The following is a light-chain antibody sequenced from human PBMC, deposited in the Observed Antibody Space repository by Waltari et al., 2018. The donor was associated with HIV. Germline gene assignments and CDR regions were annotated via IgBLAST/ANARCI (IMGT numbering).Light chain of an antibody. CDR1: NIGSYS. CDR2: DDS. J-gene: IGLJ2*01. CDR3: QVWDSNSDDYV. V-gene: IGLV3-21*02. Sequence: SYVLTQAPSVSVAPGQTARITCGGNNIGSYSVNWYQQKPGQAPVLVVYDDSDRPSGIPERIYGSTSGNTATLTINRVEAGDEADYSCQVWDSNSDDYVFGGGTKLTVL.